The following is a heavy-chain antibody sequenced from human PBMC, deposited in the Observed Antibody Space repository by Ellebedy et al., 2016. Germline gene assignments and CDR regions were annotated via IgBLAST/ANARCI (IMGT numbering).Heavy chain of an antibody. CDR3: ATNSGSYPDAFDI. CDR2: FDPEDGET. CDR1: GYTLTELS. V-gene: IGHV1-24*01. D-gene: IGHD1-26*01. Sequence: ASVKVSXXVSGYTLTELSMHWVRQAPGKGLEWMGGFDPEDGETIYAQKFQGRVTMTEDTSTDTAYMELSSLRSEDTAVYYCATNSGSYPDAFDIWGQGTMVTVSS. J-gene: IGHJ3*02.